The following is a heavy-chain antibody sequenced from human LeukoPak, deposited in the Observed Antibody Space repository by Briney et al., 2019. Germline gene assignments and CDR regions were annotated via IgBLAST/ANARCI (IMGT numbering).Heavy chain of an antibody. CDR2: IYTSGST. J-gene: IGHJ4*02. CDR3: ASYMVRGVFDY. Sequence: SETLSLTCSVSGDSISTSSYYWSWIRQPARKGLEWIGRIYTSGSTNYNPSLKSRVTMSVDTSKDQFSLKLSSVTAADTAVYYCASYMVRGVFDYWGQGTLVTVSS. D-gene: IGHD3-10*01. V-gene: IGHV4-61*02. CDR1: GDSISTSSYY.